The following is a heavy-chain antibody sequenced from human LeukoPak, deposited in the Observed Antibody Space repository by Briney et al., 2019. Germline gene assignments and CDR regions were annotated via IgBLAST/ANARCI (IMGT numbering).Heavy chain of an antibody. V-gene: IGHV3-23*01. Sequence: GGSLRHSCAASGFTFSSYAMSWVRQAPGKGLEWVSAISGSGGSTYYADSVKGRFTISRDNSKNTLYLQMNSLRAEDTAVYYCAKDVQYYYGSGSYYYWGQGTLVTVSS. CDR2: ISGSGGST. CDR3: AKDVQYYYGSGSYYY. D-gene: IGHD3-10*01. CDR1: GFTFSSYA. J-gene: IGHJ4*02.